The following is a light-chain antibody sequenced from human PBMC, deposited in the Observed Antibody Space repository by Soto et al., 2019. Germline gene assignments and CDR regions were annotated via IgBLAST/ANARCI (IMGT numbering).Light chain of an antibody. V-gene: IGKV1-39*01. CDR2: SAS. CDR3: QQSYSPYT. CDR1: QSINTY. Sequence: DIQMTQSLSSLSASVGDRVTITCRASQSINTYLNWYQQKPGKAPKLLIYSASSLQRGVPSRFSGSGSGTDFTLTINSLQPEDLASYYCQQSYSPYTFGQGTKLEIK. J-gene: IGKJ2*01.